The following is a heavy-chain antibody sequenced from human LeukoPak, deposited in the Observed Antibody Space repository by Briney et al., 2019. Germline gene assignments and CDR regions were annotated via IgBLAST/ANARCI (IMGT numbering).Heavy chain of an antibody. CDR2: ISAYNGNT. Sequence: VASVKVSCTASGYTFTSYGISWVRQAPGQGLEWMGWISAYNGNTNYAQKLQGRVTMTTDTSTSTAYMELRSLRSDDTAVYYCARLYSGYGRTKKDFDYWGQGTLVTVSS. V-gene: IGHV1-18*01. J-gene: IGHJ4*02. CDR3: ARLYSGYGRTKKDFDY. D-gene: IGHD5-12*01. CDR1: GYTFTSYG.